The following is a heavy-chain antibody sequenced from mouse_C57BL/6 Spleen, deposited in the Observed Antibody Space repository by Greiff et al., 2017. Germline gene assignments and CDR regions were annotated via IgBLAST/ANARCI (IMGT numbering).Heavy chain of an antibody. CDR3: ARPYYYGSSYGFDD. J-gene: IGHJ2*01. D-gene: IGHD1-1*01. V-gene: IGHV1-50*01. CDR2: IDPSDSYT. Sequence: QVKLQQPGAELVKPGASVKLSCKASGYTFTSYWMQWVKQRPGQGLEWIGEIDPSDSYTNYNQKFKGKATLTVDTSSSTAYMQLSSLTSEDSAVYYCARPYYYGSSYGFDDWGQGTTLTVSS. CDR1: GYTFTSYW.